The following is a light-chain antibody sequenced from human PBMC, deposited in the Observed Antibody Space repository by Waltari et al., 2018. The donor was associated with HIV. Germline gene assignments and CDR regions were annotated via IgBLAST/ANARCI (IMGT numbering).Light chain of an antibody. Sequence: QPVLTQPPSASGTPGQRVTLSCSGSNSNIGSNTVKWYQQLPGTAPKLLISNNNRRPSGVPDRCSGSKSGTSASLAISGLQSEDEADYYCAAWDDSRNGDVIFGGGTKLTVL. CDR3: AAWDDSRNGDVI. J-gene: IGLJ2*01. V-gene: IGLV1-44*01. CDR1: NSNIGSNT. CDR2: NNN.